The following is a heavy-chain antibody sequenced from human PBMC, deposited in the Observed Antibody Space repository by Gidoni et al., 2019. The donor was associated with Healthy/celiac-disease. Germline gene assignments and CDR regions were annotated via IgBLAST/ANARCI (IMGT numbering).Heavy chain of an antibody. Sequence: EVQLVESGGGLVQPGGSLRLSWAASGFTFSSYRMNWFRQAPGKWLDVVSYISSSRSTIYYADSVKGRFTISRDNAKNSLYLQINSLRAEDTAVYYCARPERVWNYPTAGYWGQGTLVTVSS. CDR3: ARPERVWNYPTAGY. D-gene: IGHD1-7*01. CDR2: ISSSRSTI. J-gene: IGHJ4*02. CDR1: GFTFSSYR. V-gene: IGHV3-48*04.